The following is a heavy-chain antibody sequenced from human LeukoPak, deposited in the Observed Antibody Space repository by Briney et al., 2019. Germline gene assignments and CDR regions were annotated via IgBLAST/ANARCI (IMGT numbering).Heavy chain of an antibody. CDR2: INTNTGNP. J-gene: IGHJ4*02. Sequence: ASVKVSCKASGYTFTSYAMNWVRQAPGQGLEWMGWINTNTGNPTYAQGFTGRFAFSLDTSVSTAYLQISSLKAEDTAVYYCARDSPWSYRGSFDYWGQGTLVTVSS. CDR1: GYTFTSYA. CDR3: ARDSPWSYRGSFDY. D-gene: IGHD1-26*01. V-gene: IGHV7-4-1*02.